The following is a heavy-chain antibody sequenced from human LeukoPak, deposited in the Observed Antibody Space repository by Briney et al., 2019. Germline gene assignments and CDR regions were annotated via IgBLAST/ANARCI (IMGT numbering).Heavy chain of an antibody. CDR3: ARDDEQLVLLGEVS. CDR2: IIPIFGTA. D-gene: IGHD6-6*01. V-gene: IGHV1-69*13. J-gene: IGHJ1*01. CDR1: GGTFSSNA. Sequence: GASVKVSCKASGGTFSSNAISWVRQAPGRGLEWMGGIIPIFGTANYAQKFQGRVTITADESTSTAYMELSSLRSEDTAVYYCARDDEQLVLLGEVSWGQGTLVTVSS.